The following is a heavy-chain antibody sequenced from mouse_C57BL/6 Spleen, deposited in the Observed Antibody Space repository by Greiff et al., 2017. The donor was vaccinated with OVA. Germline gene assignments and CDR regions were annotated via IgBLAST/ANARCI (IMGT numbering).Heavy chain of an antibody. CDR3: ARDWAMDY. J-gene: IGHJ4*01. CDR1: GYTFTDYN. CDR2: INPNTGGT. V-gene: IGHV1-18*01. Sequence: EVQLQQSGPELVKPGASVKIPCKASGYTFTDYNMDWVKQSHGKSLEWIGDINPNTGGTIYNQKFKGKAALTVDKSSSTAYMEHRSLTSEDTAVYYCARDWAMDYWGQGTSVTVSS.